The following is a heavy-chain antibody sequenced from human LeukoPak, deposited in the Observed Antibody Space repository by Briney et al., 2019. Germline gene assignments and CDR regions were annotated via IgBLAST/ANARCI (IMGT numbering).Heavy chain of an antibody. CDR2: INSDGSST. D-gene: IGHD2-2*01. CDR3: ARDGRYCSSTSCTNEYFQH. J-gene: IGHJ1*01. CDR1: GFTFSSYW. Sequence: GGSRRLSCAASGFTFSSYWMHWVRQAPGKGLVWVSRINSDGSSTSYADSVKGRFTISRDNAKNTLYLQMNSLRAEDTAVYYCARDGRYCSSTSCTNEYFQHWGQGTLVTVSS. V-gene: IGHV3-74*01.